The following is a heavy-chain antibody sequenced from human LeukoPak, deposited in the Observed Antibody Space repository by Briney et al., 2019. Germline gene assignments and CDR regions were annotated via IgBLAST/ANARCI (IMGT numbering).Heavy chain of an antibody. CDR1: GGSISSSSYY. V-gene: IGHV4-39*01. Sequence: PSETLSLTCTVSGGSISSSSYYWGWIRQPPGKGLEWIGSIDYSGSTYYNPSLKSRVTISVDTSKNQFSLKLSSVTAADTAVYYCARHSRVVGLYYYGSGSYSDTYYFDYWGQGTLVTVSS. CDR2: IDYSGST. D-gene: IGHD3-10*01. CDR3: ARHSRVVGLYYYGSGSYSDTYYFDY. J-gene: IGHJ4*02.